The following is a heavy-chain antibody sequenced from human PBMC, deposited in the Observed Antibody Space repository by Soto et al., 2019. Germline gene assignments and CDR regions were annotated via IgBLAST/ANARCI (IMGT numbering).Heavy chain of an antibody. V-gene: IGHV1-3*01. D-gene: IGHD3-16*02. CDR2: INAGNGNT. CDR1: GYTFTGYA. Sequence: QVQLVQSGAEGKKPGASVKVSCEASGYTFTGYAIHWVRQAPGQRLEWMGWINAGNGNTKYSQKFQGRVTITRDTSASTAYMELSSLRSEDTAVYYCARSAISPFGGLIGPFDYWGQGNLVIVSS. J-gene: IGHJ4*02. CDR3: ARSAISPFGGLIGPFDY.